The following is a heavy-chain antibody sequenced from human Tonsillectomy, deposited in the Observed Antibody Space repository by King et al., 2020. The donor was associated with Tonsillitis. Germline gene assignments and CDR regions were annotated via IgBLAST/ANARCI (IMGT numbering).Heavy chain of an antibody. V-gene: IGHV4-30-4*01. CDR2: IYYSGST. D-gene: IGHD2-2*01. J-gene: IGHJ6*03. CDR3: ARDSPAADYNYFYMDV. Sequence: VQLQESGPGLVKPSQTLSLTCTVSGGSIRSGDYYWSWIRQPPGKGLEWIGYIYYSGSTYYNPSLKSRISLSIDTSKNQFSLQLSSVTAADTAVYYCARDSPAADYNYFYMDVWGKGTTVTVSS. CDR1: GGSIRSGDYY.